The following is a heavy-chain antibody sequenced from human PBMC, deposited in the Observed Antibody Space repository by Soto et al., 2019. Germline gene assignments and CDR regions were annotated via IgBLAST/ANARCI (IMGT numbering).Heavy chain of an antibody. J-gene: IGHJ4*02. CDR2: IYYSGST. CDR3: ARTYSRSWSPYYFDY. D-gene: IGHD6-13*01. Sequence: TSETLSLTCTVSGGSISSYYWSWIRQPPGKGLEWIGYIYYSGSTNYNPSLKSRVTISVDTSKNQFSLKLSSVTAADTAVYYCARTYSRSWSPYYFDYWGQGTLVTVSS. V-gene: IGHV4-59*01. CDR1: GGSISSYY.